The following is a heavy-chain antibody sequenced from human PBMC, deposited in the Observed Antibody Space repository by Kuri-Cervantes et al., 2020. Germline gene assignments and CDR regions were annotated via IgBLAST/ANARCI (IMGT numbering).Heavy chain of an antibody. D-gene: IGHD2-21*01. V-gene: IGHV3-53*01. CDR2: LYCSGDT. CDR1: EFKVSNSY. CDR3: ARDQAAYSGDACYPI. J-gene: IGHJ4*02. Sequence: SFASAEFKVSNSYMSWVRQPPGKGMEWVSVLYCSGDTSYTDPVNGRFTVSRDTSKNTLYLQMNSLRAGDTAVYYCARDQAAYSGDACYPIWGQGTLVTVSS.